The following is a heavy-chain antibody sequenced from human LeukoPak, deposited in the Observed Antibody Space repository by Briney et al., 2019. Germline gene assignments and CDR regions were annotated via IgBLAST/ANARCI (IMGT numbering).Heavy chain of an antibody. Sequence: GGSLRLSCAASGFTFSSYSMNWVRQAPGKGLEWVSFISSSSSYIYYADSVKGRFTISRHNAKNSLYLQMNSLRAEDTAVYYCARDHDWDYMDVWGKGPTVTVSS. CDR3: ARDHDWDYMDV. D-gene: IGHD3-9*01. CDR2: ISSSSSYI. CDR1: GFTFSSYS. V-gene: IGHV3-21*01. J-gene: IGHJ6*03.